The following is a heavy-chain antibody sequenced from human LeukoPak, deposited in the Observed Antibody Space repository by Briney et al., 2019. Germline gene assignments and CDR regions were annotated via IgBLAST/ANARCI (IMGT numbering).Heavy chain of an antibody. CDR1: GFTFDDYG. CDR3: ARGGHTPRGFDWLPVFWFDP. Sequence: GGSLRLSCAASGFTFDDYGMSWVRQVPGKGLEWVSNINWNGGSTGYADSVKGRFTISRDNAKNSLYLQMNSLRAGDTALYHCARGGHTPRGFDWLPVFWFDPWGQGTLVTVSS. D-gene: IGHD3-9*01. J-gene: IGHJ5*02. CDR2: INWNGGST. V-gene: IGHV3-20*01.